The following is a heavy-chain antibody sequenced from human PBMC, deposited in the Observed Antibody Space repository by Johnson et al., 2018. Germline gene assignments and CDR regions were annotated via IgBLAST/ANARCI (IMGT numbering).Heavy chain of an antibody. J-gene: IGHJ3*02. D-gene: IGHD3-22*01. V-gene: IGHV4-34*01. CDR1: GGSFSGYY. CDR3: ARVVNGAMIVFGAFDI. Sequence: QVQLQQWGAGLLKPSETLSLTCAVYGGSFSGYYWSWIRQPPGKGLEWIGEINHSGSTNYNPSLKSRVTISADTSKNQFSLKLSSVTAADTAVYYCARVVNGAMIVFGAFDILGQGTMVTVSS. CDR2: INHSGST.